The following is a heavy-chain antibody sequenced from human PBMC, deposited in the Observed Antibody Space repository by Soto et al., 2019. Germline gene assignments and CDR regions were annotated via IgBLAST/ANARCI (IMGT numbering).Heavy chain of an antibody. Sequence: QAXGWRRRPGSVSGFTVSIYWMSWVRQARGKGLEWVANIKQGGSEKYYVDSVKVRFTISRDNAKNSLYLPMNSLRAEDTAVYYCAREGMIYYYDSSGYGLWGQGTLVTVCS. CDR2: IKQGGSEK. J-gene: IGHJ4*02. CDR3: AREGMIYYYDSSGYGL. D-gene: IGHD3-22*01. V-gene: IGHV3-7*01. CDR1: GFTVSIYW.